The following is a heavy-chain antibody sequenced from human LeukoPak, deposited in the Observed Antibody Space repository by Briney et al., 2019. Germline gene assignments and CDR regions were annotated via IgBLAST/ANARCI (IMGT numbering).Heavy chain of an antibody. D-gene: IGHD5-12*01. V-gene: IGHV4-39*01. J-gene: IGHJ4*02. Sequence: SETLSLTCTVSGVSISSSSYSWGWIRQPPGKGLEWIGSVSHSGSINYDPSLKNRVTISVDTSKNQFSLKLSSVTAADTAVYYCWAIVTTIKLDFWGQGTLVTVSS. CDR3: WAIVTTIKLDF. CDR1: GVSISSSSYS. CDR2: VSHSGSI.